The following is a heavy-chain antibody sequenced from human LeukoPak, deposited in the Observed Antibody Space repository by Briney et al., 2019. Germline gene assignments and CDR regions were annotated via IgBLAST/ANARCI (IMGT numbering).Heavy chain of an antibody. CDR2: TYYRSKWYN. V-gene: IGHV6-1*01. D-gene: IGHD1-26*01. CDR3: ARSGGTASGSYERATFDY. Sequence: SQTLSLTCDISGDSVSSSGAAWNWIRQSPSRGLEWLGRTYYRSKWYNDYAVSFKSRMTINADTSKNHFSLHLNSVTPEDTAVYYCARSGGTASGSYERATFDYWGQGTLVTVSS. CDR1: GDSVSSSGAA. J-gene: IGHJ4*02.